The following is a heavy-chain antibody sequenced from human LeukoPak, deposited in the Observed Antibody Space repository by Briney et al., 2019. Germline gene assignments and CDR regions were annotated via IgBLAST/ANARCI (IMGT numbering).Heavy chain of an antibody. V-gene: IGHV4-31*03. CDR3: ARPMVRGVISPFDY. CDR2: IYYSGST. CDR1: GGSISSGGYY. J-gene: IGHJ4*02. Sequence: SQTLSLTCNVSGGSISSGGYYWSWIRQHPGKGLEWIGYIYYSGSTYYNPSLKSRVTISVDTSKNQFSLKLSSVTAADTAVYYCARPMVRGVISPFDYWGQGTLVTVSS. D-gene: IGHD3-10*01.